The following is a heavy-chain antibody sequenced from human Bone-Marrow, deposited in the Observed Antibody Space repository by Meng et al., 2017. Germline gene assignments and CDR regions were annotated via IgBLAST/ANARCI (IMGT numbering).Heavy chain of an antibody. CDR2: INPKSGDT. V-gene: IGHV1-2*06. J-gene: IGHJ4*02. D-gene: IGHD6-25*01. CDR1: GYNFPDYY. Sequence: QVQLGQAGAEVKKPGAPVKVPSKPFGYNFPDYYIPWVRRAPGQGLEWMGRINPKSGDTHCAQKFQARVTMTGDTSISTAYMELSGLRSDDTAMYYCARDEDISAAGKLFGDYWGQGTLVTVSS. CDR3: ARDEDISAAGKLFGDY.